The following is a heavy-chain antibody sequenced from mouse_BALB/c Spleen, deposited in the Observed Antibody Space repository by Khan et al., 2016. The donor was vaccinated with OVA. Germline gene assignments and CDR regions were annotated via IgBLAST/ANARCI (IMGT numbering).Heavy chain of an antibody. CDR1: GFTFSSFG. CDR3: ARSGGNFHWYFDV. J-gene: IGHJ1*01. Sequence: VQLVESGGGLVQPGGSRKLSCAASGFTFSSFGIHWVRQAPKKGLEWVAYISSGSSTIYYVDTVKGRFTISRDIPKNTLFLQMTSLRSEDTAMSYCARSGGNFHWYFDVWGAGTSVTVSS. CDR2: ISSGSSTI. V-gene: IGHV5-17*02. D-gene: IGHD2-1*01.